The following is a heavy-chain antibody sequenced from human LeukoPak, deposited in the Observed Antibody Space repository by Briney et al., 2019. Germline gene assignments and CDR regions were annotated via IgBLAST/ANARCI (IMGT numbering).Heavy chain of an antibody. CDR3: VSVSAAAW. Sequence: GGSLRLSCAASGFTFSFYSMNWVRQAPGKGLEWVSSISSSSSDIYYADSVKGRFTISRDNAKNSLYLQMNSLRDEDTAVYYCVSVSAAAWWGQGTLVTVSS. D-gene: IGHD6-13*01. CDR2: ISSSSSDI. J-gene: IGHJ4*02. V-gene: IGHV3-21*01. CDR1: GFTFSFYS.